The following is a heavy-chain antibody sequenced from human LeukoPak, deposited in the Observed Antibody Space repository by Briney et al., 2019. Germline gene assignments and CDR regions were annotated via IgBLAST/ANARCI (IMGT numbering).Heavy chain of an antibody. V-gene: IGHV3-11*04. CDR2: ISTSGSTI. CDR1: GGSIRSFY. D-gene: IGHD1-26*01. Sequence: LSLTCTVSGGSIRSFYWSWIRQAPGKGLEWVSYISTSGSTIYYADSVKGRFTISRDNAKNSLYLQMNSLRAEDTAAYYCARGDGGSYPQYYFDYWGQGTLVTVSS. CDR3: ARGDGGSYPQYYFDY. J-gene: IGHJ4*02.